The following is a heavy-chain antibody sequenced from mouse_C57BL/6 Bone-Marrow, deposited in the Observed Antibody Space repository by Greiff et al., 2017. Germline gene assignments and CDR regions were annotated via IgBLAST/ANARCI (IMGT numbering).Heavy chain of an antibody. CDR1: GYTFTSYW. J-gene: IGHJ2*01. CDR2: IDPSDSYT. CDR3: ARRDYSKRGNFDY. Sequence: QVQLKQPGAELVMPGASVKLSCKASGYTFTSYWMHWVKQRPGQGLEWIGEIDPSDSYTNYNQKFKGKSTLTVDKSSSTAYMQLSSLTSDDSAVYYCARRDYSKRGNFDYWGQGTTLTVSS. D-gene: IGHD2-5*01. V-gene: IGHV1-69*01.